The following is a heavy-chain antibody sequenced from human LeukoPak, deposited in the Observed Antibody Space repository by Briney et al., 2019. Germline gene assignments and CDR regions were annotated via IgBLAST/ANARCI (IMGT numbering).Heavy chain of an antibody. V-gene: IGHV4-30-4*08. Sequence: PLETLSLTCTVSGGSISSGGYYWSWIRQHPGKGLEWIGYIYYSGSTSYNPSLKSRVTISVDTSKNQFSLKLSSVTAADTAVYYCARDVTDSSYFDYWGQGTLVTVSS. CDR1: GGSISSGGYY. CDR3: ARDVTDSSYFDY. J-gene: IGHJ4*02. D-gene: IGHD2-15*01. CDR2: IYYSGST.